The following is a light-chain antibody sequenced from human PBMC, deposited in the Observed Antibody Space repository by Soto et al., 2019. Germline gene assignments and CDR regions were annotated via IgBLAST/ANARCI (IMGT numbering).Light chain of an antibody. J-gene: IGKJ1*01. Sequence: EIVLTQSPGTLSVSPGERATLSCRASQSISSNYLAWYQQKPGQAPRILIYGASSRATGIPDRFSGSGSGTDFTLTISRLEPEDSEIYNCQQYVSWTFGQGTKGEIK. CDR2: GAS. CDR1: QSISSNY. CDR3: QQYVSWT. V-gene: IGKV3-20*01.